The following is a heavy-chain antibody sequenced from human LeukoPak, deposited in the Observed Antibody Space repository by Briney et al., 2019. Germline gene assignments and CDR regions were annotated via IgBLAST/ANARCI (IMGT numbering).Heavy chain of an antibody. CDR1: GGSISSGGYS. Sequence: SQTPSLTCAVSGGSISSGGYSWSWIRQPPGKGLEWIGYIYHSGSTYYNPSLKSRVTISVDRSKNQFSLKLSSVTAADTAVYYCASDSYYYGSGSYVYWGQGTLVTVSS. D-gene: IGHD3-10*01. V-gene: IGHV4-30-2*01. CDR3: ASDSYYYGSGSYVY. J-gene: IGHJ4*02. CDR2: IYHSGST.